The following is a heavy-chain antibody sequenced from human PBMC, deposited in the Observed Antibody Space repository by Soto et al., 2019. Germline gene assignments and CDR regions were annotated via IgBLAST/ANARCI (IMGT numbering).Heavy chain of an antibody. V-gene: IGHV2-5*02. CDR2: ICWDDDK. D-gene: IGHD6-13*01. CDR3: AHSAAIAAAGHSQLYHFDD. CDR1: GFSLSTSGVG. Sequence: QITLKESGPPLVKPTQTLTLTCTFSGFSLSTSGVGVGWIRQPPGKALAWLALICWDDDKRYSPSLKSRLTSTKDTSKNQVVLTKTNKDPVDTATYYGAHSAAIAAAGHSQLYHFDDWGQGTLVTVSS. J-gene: IGHJ4*02.